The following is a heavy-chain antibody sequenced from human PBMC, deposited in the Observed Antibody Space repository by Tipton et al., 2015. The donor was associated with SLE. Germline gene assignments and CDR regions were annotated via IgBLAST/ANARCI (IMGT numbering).Heavy chain of an antibody. CDR3: ARGLSNRKTSSDTFDN. Sequence: TLSLTCTVSGDSLSSDTYYWSWTRQAPGKALEWIGYIYYSGSTYLIPSLESRVTMSVDRSRNQFSLKMSSVTAADTAVYYCARGLSNRKTSSDTFDNWGQGTTVTVSP. D-gene: IGHD2/OR15-2a*01. V-gene: IGHV4-30-4*08. J-gene: IGHJ3*02. CDR2: IYYSGST. CDR1: GDSLSSDTYY.